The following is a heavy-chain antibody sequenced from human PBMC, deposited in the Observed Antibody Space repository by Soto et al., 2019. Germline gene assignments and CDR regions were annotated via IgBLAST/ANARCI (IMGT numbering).Heavy chain of an antibody. V-gene: IGHV3-74*01. D-gene: IGHD1-1*01. J-gene: IGHJ3*01. CDR3: ARGIPGHDGFDV. CDR1: GFTFSDYW. CDR2: IKGDGSSI. Sequence: EVQLVESGGGLVQPGGSLRLSCAASGFTFSDYWIHWVRQVPGKGLVWVSRIKGDGSSINYADSVKGRFTISRDNAKNPLYLKMNGLRAEDTVGYYCARGIPGHDGFDVGGQGTMVTVSS.